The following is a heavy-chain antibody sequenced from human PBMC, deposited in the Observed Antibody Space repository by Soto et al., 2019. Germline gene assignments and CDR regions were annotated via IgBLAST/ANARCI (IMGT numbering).Heavy chain of an antibody. Sequence: GGSLRLSCAASGFTFRKHVMNWVRQAPGKGLEWVSTITDGGDVTYYADSVKGRFTISRDNSKNTLYLQMNSLRAEDTAVYYCAKKSRETTVPTPGNYFDYWGQGNLVTVSS. CDR1: GFTFRKHV. D-gene: IGHD4-17*01. V-gene: IGHV3-23*01. J-gene: IGHJ4*02. CDR3: AKKSRETTVPTPGNYFDY. CDR2: ITDGGDVT.